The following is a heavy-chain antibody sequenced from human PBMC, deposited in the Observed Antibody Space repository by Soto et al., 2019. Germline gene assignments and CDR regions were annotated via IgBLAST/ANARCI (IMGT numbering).Heavy chain of an antibody. CDR3: ARVDDDIWGPYLSGQY. CDR1: GYTFADYG. J-gene: IGHJ4*02. Sequence: QVQLIQSGPEVKRPGASVKLSCKASGYTFADYGIIWVRQAPGQGLEWVAWTASNTGNTDYARNLRGRVTVTTDTYTNTAFLDLRSLTSDDTAFYYCARVDDDIWGPYLSGQYWGQGTLVTVSS. D-gene: IGHD3-16*02. CDR2: TASNTGNT. V-gene: IGHV1-18*04.